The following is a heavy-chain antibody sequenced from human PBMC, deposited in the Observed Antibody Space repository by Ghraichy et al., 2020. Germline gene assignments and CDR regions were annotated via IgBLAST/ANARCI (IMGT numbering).Heavy chain of an antibody. Sequence: GESLNISCAASGFSFSRYWMSWVRQAPGKGLEWVANTRQDGSESYYVDSVKGRFTISRDNAKNSLYLQMNRLRAEDTAVYYCARGDYYDSSGHYIEAFDIWGQGTMVTVSS. V-gene: IGHV3-7*01. D-gene: IGHD3-22*01. CDR3: ARGDYYDSSGHYIEAFDI. J-gene: IGHJ3*02. CDR1: GFSFSRYW. CDR2: TRQDGSES.